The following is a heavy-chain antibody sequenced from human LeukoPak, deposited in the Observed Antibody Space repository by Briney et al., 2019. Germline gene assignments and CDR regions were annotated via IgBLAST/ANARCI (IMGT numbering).Heavy chain of an antibody. V-gene: IGHV3-30*03. J-gene: IGHJ4*02. CDR1: GFTFSSYG. Sequence: GRSLRLSCAASGFTFSSYGMHWVRQAPGKGLEWVAIISYDGSIKYYADSVKGRFTISRDNSKNTLYLQMNSLTSEDTAVYFCARAEWYTWNLDYWGQGTLVTVSS. CDR2: ISYDGSIK. CDR3: ARAEWYTWNLDY. D-gene: IGHD1-1*01.